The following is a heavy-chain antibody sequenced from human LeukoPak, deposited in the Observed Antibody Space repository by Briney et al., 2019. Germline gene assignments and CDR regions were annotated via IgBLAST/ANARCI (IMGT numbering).Heavy chain of an antibody. Sequence: GESLKISCKGSGYSFTSYCIGWVRQMPGKGLEGMGIIYPSDSDTRYSPSFQGQVTISADKSISTAYLQWSSLKASDTAMYYCARGSSGLQYYFDYWGQGTLVTVSS. V-gene: IGHV5-51*01. D-gene: IGHD3-22*01. CDR1: GYSFTSYC. CDR3: ARGSSGLQYYFDY. J-gene: IGHJ4*02. CDR2: IYPSDSDT.